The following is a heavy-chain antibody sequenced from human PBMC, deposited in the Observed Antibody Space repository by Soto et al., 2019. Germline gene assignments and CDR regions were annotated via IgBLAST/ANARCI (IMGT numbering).Heavy chain of an antibody. D-gene: IGHD2-2*01. CDR1: GFTFSSYS. CDR3: ARWAPAATYYYYGMDV. CDR2: ISSSSSYI. Sequence: GGSLRLSCAASGFTFSSYSMNWVRQAPGKGLEWVSSISSSSSYIYYADSVKGRFTISRDNAKNSLYLQMNSLRAEDTAVYYCARWAPAATYYYYGMDVCGQGTTVTVSS. J-gene: IGHJ6*02. V-gene: IGHV3-21*01.